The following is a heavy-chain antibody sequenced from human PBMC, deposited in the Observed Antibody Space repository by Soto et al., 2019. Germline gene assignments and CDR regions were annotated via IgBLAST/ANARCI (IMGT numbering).Heavy chain of an antibody. CDR2: INHSGST. J-gene: IGHJ4*02. V-gene: IGHV4-34*01. Sequence: SETLSLTCAVYGGSFSGYYWSWIRQPPGKGLEWIGEINHSGSTNYNPSLKSRVTISVDTSKNQFSLKLSSVTAADTAVYYCARVRCSSTSCYLPYFDYWGQGTLVTVSS. CDR3: ARVRCSSTSCYLPYFDY. CDR1: GGSFSGYY. D-gene: IGHD2-2*01.